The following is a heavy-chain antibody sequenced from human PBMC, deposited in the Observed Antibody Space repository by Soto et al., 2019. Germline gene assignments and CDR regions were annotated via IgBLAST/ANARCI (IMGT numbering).Heavy chain of an antibody. CDR2: IYYSGST. CDR1: GGSISSSSYY. J-gene: IGHJ6*02. D-gene: IGHD5-12*01. Sequence: SETLSLTCTVSGGSISSSSYYWGWIRQPPGKGLEWIGSIYYSGSTYYNPSLKSRVTISVDTSKNQFSLKLSSVTAADTAVYYCARDGYHPYNYYGMDVWGQGTTVTVSS. CDR3: ARDGYHPYNYYGMDV. V-gene: IGHV4-39*02.